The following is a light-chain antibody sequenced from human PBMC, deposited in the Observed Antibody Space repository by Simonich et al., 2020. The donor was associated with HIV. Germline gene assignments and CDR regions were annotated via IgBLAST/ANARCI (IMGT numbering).Light chain of an antibody. CDR1: QSLLHSDGKTF. V-gene: IGKV2-29*02. J-gene: IGKJ2*01. CDR2: DVS. CDR3: MQGIHLPYT. Sequence: DIVMTQTPLSLSVTHGQPAAISYKSTQSLLHSDGKTFLYWYLQKPGQSPQLRIYDVSRRFSGVPDRFSGSGSGTNFTLKISRVEAEDVGVYYCMQGIHLPYTFGQGTKLEIK.